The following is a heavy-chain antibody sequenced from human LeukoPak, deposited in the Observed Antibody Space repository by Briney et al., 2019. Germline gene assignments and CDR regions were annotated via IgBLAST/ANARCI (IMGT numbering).Heavy chain of an antibody. Sequence: SVTVSCMASGGTFSSYAISWVRQAAGQGLDWMGGIIPIFGTANYAQKFQGRVTITADESTSTAYMELSSLRSEDTAVYSCASSSLAAGPNYYYYYMDVWGKGTTVTVSS. V-gene: IGHV1-69*01. CDR2: IIPIFGTA. D-gene: IGHD6-13*01. CDR3: ASSSLAAGPNYYYYYMDV. J-gene: IGHJ6*03. CDR1: GGTFSSYA.